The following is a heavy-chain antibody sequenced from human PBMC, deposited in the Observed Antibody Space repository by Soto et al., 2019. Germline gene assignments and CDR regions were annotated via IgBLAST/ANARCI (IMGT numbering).Heavy chain of an antibody. D-gene: IGHD5-12*01. J-gene: IGHJ6*02. Sequence: SETLSLTCTVSGGSISSSSYYWGWIRQPPGKGLEWIGSIFYSGSTYYNPSLKSRVTISVDTSKNQFSLKLSSVTAADTAVYYCARLLRHNYYGMDVWGQGTTVTVSS. CDR1: GGSISSSSYY. CDR2: IFYSGST. CDR3: ARLLRHNYYGMDV. V-gene: IGHV4-39*01.